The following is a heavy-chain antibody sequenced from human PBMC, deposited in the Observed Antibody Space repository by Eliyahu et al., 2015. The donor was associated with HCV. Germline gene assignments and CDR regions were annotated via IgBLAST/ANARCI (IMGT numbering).Heavy chain of an antibody. CDR2: INHSGST. V-gene: IGHV4-34*01. CDR3: ARAVAVAGRVRYGMDV. Sequence: QVQLQQWGAGLLKPSETLSLTCAVYGGSFSGYYWSWIRPPPGKGLEWIGEINHSGSTNYNPSLKSRVTISVDTSKNQFSLKLSSVTAADTAVYYCARAVAVAGRVRYGMDVWGQGTTVTVSS. CDR1: GGSFSGYY. D-gene: IGHD6-19*01. J-gene: IGHJ6*02.